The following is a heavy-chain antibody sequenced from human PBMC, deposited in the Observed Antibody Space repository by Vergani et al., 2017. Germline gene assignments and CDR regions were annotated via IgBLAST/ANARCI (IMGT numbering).Heavy chain of an antibody. J-gene: IGHJ6*03. CDR1: GYTFTSYY. CDR3: ATAAGTLGYYYYYMDV. D-gene: IGHD6-13*01. CDR2: INPSGGST. V-gene: IGHV1-46*01. Sequence: QVQLVQSGAEVKKPGASVKVSCKASGYTFTSYYMHWVRQAPGQGLEWMGIINPSGGSTSYAQKFQGRVTMTRDTSTSTVYMELSSLRSEDTAVYYCATAAGTLGYYYYYMDVWGKGTTVTVSS.